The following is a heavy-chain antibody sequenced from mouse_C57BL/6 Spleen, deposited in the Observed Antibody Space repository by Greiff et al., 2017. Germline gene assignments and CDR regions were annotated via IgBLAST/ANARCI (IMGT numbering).Heavy chain of an antibody. CDR2: IYPGDGVP. Sequence: VKLQESGPELVKPGASVKISCKASGYAFSSSWMNWVKQRPGKGLAWIGRIYPGDGVPNYTGRVTGKATPTADKTSRTAYMQLSSLTSEDSAVYFCARTGTDFDYWGQGTTLTVSS. J-gene: IGHJ2*01. V-gene: IGHV1-82*01. D-gene: IGHD4-1*01. CDR1: GYAFSSSW. CDR3: ARTGTDFDY.